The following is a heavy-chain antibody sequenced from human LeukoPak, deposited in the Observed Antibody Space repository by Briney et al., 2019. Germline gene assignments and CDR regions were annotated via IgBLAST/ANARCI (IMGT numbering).Heavy chain of an antibody. CDR2: ISAYNGNT. CDR1: GYTFTSYA. J-gene: IGHJ5*02. D-gene: IGHD2/OR15-2a*01. Sequence: GASVKVSCKASGYTFTSYAISWVRQAPGQGLEWMGWISAYNGNTHYAQKFQGRVTMTTDTSTSTAYMELRSLRSDDTAVYYCARDLVHHRLLDTVYNWFDPWGQGTLVTVSS. CDR3: ARDLVHHRLLDTVYNWFDP. V-gene: IGHV1-18*01.